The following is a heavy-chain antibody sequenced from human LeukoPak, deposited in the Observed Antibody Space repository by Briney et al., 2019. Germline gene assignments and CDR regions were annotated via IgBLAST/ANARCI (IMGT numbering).Heavy chain of an antibody. CDR3: AHSKAQIAAAGNFDY. Sequence: SGPTLVKPTRTLTLTCTFSGFSLSTSGVGVGWIRQPPGKALEWLALIYWDDDKRYSPSLKSRLTLTKDTSKNQVVLTMTKMDPVDTATYYCAHSKAQIAAAGNFDYWGQGTLVTVSS. D-gene: IGHD6-13*01. J-gene: IGHJ4*02. V-gene: IGHV2-5*02. CDR2: IYWDDDK. CDR1: GFSLSTSGVG.